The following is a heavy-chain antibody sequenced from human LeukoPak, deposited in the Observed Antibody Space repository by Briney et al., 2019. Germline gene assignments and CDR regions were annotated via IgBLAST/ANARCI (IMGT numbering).Heavy chain of an antibody. CDR1: GGSISSYY. D-gene: IGHD2-21*02. J-gene: IGHJ3*02. CDR3: ARVWDPYCGGGCHLGAFDI. Sequence: PSETLSLTCTVSGGSISSYYWSWIRQPPGKGLEWIGYIYYSGSTNYNPSLKSRVTISVDTSKNQFSLKLSSVTAADTAVYYCARVWDPYCGGGCHLGAFDIWGQGTMVTVSS. CDR2: IYYSGST. V-gene: IGHV4-59*01.